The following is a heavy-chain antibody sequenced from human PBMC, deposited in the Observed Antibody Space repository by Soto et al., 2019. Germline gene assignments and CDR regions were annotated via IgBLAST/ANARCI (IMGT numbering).Heavy chain of an antibody. Sequence: PSETLFLTCTVSGGSVSSGSYYWSWIRQPPGKGLEWIGYIFYSGSTNYNPSLKSRVTISVDASKSQFYLKLRSVTAADTAVYYCARGQVVAAQHWGQGTLVTVSS. J-gene: IGHJ4*02. CDR3: ARGQVVAAQH. V-gene: IGHV4-61*01. CDR1: GGSVSSGSYY. D-gene: IGHD2-15*01. CDR2: IFYSGST.